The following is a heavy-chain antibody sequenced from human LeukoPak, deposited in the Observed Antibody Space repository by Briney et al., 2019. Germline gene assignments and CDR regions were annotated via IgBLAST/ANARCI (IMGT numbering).Heavy chain of an antibody. J-gene: IGHJ4*02. V-gene: IGHV4-38-2*02. CDR1: GYSISSGYY. D-gene: IGHD2-15*01. Sequence: PSETLSLTCTVSGYSISSGYYWGWIRQPPGKGLEWIGSIYHSGSTYYNPSLKSRVTISVDTSKNQFSLKLSSVTAADTAVYYCARDRSSYSGGSCTEVLDYWGQGTLVTVSS. CDR3: ARDRSSYSGGSCTEVLDY. CDR2: IYHSGST.